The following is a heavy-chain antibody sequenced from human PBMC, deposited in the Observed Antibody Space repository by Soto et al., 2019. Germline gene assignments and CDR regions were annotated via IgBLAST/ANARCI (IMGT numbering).Heavy chain of an antibody. V-gene: IGHV4-39*01. J-gene: IGHJ6*03. CDR1: GGSISSSSYY. CDR3: ARLHGDYYYYYMDV. D-gene: IGHD4-17*01. CDR2: IYYSGST. Sequence: SETLSLTCTVSGGSISSSSYYWGWIRQPPGKGLEWIGSIYYSGSTYYNPSLKSRVTISVDPSKNQFSLKLSSVTAADTAVYYCARLHGDYYYYYMDVWGKGTTVTVSS.